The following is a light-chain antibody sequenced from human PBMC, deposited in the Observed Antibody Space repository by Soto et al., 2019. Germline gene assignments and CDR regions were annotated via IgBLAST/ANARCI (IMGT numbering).Light chain of an antibody. CDR3: SSYAGSKYVV. J-gene: IGLJ2*01. V-gene: IGLV2-8*01. Sequence: QSVLTQPPSASGSPGQSVTISCTGTSGDVGGRDYVSWYQQHPGEAPKLMIYEVTKRSSGVPDRFSGSKSGNTASLTVSGLQAEDEADYYCSSYAGSKYVVFGRGTKVTVL. CDR2: EVT. CDR1: SGDVGGRDY.